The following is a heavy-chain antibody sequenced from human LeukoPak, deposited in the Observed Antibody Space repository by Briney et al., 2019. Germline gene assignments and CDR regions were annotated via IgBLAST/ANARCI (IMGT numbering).Heavy chain of an antibody. CDR1: GFTFSGYN. CDR3: ARDKDPGIAAAADY. CDR2: ISSSSSYI. Sequence: GGSLRLSCAASGFTFSGYNMNWVRQAPGKGLEWVSSISSSSSYIYYADSVKGRFTISRDNAKNSLYLQMNSLRAEDTALYYCARDKDPGIAAAADYWGQGTLVTVSS. D-gene: IGHD6-13*01. V-gene: IGHV3-21*04. J-gene: IGHJ4*02.